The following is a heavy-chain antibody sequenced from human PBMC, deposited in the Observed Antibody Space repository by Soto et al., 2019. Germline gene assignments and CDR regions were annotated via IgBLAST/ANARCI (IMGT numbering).Heavy chain of an antibody. V-gene: IGHV4-59*01. D-gene: IGHD1-26*01. CDR2: IYYSGST. J-gene: IGHJ4*02. CDR3: GGGLAGSTPELLDY. Sequence: PSETLSLTCTVSGGPISSYYWNWIRQPPGKGLEWIGYIYYSGSTNYNPSLKSRVTISVDTSKNQFSLKLSSLTADSPAGYYPGGGLAGSTPELLDYRAQATLVTV. CDR1: GGPISSYY.